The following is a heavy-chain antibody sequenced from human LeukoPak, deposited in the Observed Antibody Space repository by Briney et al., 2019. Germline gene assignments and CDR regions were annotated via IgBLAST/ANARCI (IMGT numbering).Heavy chain of an antibody. D-gene: IGHD1-26*01. V-gene: IGHV3-74*01. Sequence: QPGGSLRLSCAASGFTFSNYWMHWVRQAPGKGLVWVSRINSDGSSTSYADSVKGRFTISRDNAENTLYLQMNSLSADDTAVYYCVRLMGSGWFDPWGQGTLVTVFS. CDR1: GFTFSNYW. CDR3: VRLMGSGWFDP. CDR2: INSDGSST. J-gene: IGHJ5*02.